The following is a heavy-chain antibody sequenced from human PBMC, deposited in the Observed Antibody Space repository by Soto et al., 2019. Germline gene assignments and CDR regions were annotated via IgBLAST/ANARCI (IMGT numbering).Heavy chain of an antibody. CDR1: GFTFSSYA. V-gene: IGHV3-23*01. J-gene: IGHJ6*02. D-gene: IGHD2-21*02. CDR2: ISGSGGST. CDR3: AKEPGVGDSDYYYYYYGMDV. Sequence: HPGGSLRLSCAASGFTFSSYAMSWVRQAPGKGLEWVSAISGSGGSTYYADSVKGRFTISRDNSKNTLYLQMNSLRAEDTAVYYCAKEPGVGDSDYYYYYYGMDVWGQGTTVTVSS.